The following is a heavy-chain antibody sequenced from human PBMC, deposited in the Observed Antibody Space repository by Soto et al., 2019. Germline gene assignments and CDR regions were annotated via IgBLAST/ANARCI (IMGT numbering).Heavy chain of an antibody. CDR3: ARMGSRSFYHCYGIEV. Sequence: PWXTLSLTCAISVYSVSSNSAAWNWIIQSPSRGLEWLGRTYYRSKSYNDYSVAVKSRITINPDTSKNQFSLKLNSVTPEDEAVYYCARMGSRSFYHCYGIEVWGQGTAVSVS. CDR2: TYYRSKSYN. J-gene: IGHJ6*01. V-gene: IGHV6-1*01. D-gene: IGHD6-6*01. CDR1: VYSVSSNSAA.